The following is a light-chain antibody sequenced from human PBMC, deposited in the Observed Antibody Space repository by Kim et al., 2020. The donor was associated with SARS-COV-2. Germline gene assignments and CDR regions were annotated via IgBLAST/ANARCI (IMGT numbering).Light chain of an antibody. Sequence: LSASVGDRVTITCRASQSISSWLAWYQQKPGKAPKLLIYKASSLESGVPSRFSGSGSGTEFTLTISSLQPDDFATYYCQQYNSYWTFGQGTKV. CDR2: KAS. J-gene: IGKJ1*01. V-gene: IGKV1-5*03. CDR3: QQYNSYWT. CDR1: QSISSW.